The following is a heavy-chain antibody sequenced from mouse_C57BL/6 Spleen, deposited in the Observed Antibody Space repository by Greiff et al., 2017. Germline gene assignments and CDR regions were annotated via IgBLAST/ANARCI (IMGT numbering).Heavy chain of an antibody. CDR3: ARGLPFDY. V-gene: IGHV1-4*01. D-gene: IGHD2-2*01. Sequence: VKLQESGAELARPGASVKMSCKASGYTFTSYTMHWVKQRPGQGLEWIGYINPSSGYTKYNQKFKDKATLTADKSSSTAYMQLSSLTSEDSAVYYCARGLPFDYWGQGTTLTVSS. CDR2: INPSSGYT. J-gene: IGHJ2*01. CDR1: GYTFTSYT.